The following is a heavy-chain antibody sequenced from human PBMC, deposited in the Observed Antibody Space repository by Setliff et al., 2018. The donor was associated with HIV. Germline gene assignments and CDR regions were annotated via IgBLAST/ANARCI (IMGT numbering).Heavy chain of an antibody. V-gene: IGHV4-38-2*02. Sequence: SETLSLTCLVFGYSISDGYRWGCIRPSPGKGPQWVASIYSTGDTYYSPALTSRVTISLDTSKSQFSLRLTAVTAADTAVYYCARDGRDVHYWGQGTLVTVS. CDR2: IYSTGDT. CDR3: ARDGRDVHY. CDR1: GYSISDGYR. J-gene: IGHJ4*02.